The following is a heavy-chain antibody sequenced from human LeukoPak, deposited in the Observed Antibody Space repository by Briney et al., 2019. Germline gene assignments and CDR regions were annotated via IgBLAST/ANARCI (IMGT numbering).Heavy chain of an antibody. CDR2: IYYSGST. J-gene: IGHJ4*02. CDR3: ARDKGLGAPDYFDY. D-gene: IGHD3-16*01. CDR1: GGSISSYY. V-gene: IGHV4-59*01. Sequence: PSETLSLTCTVSGGSISSYYWSWIRQPPGKGLEWSGYIYYSGSTNYNPSLKSRVTISVDTSKNQFSLKLSSVTAADTAVYYCARDKGLGAPDYFDYWGQGTLVTVSS.